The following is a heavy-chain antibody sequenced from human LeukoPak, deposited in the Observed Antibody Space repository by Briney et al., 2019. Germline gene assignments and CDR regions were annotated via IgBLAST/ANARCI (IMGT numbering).Heavy chain of an antibody. V-gene: IGHV3-7*01. J-gene: IGHJ3*01. D-gene: IGHD3-16*01. CDR1: GFIFSTYW. CDR3: ARPAYTAAYDL. CDR2: MKGDGSEI. Sequence: GGSLRLSCAASGFIFSTYWMMWARQAPGKGLEWVANMKGDGSEIHYVDSVKGRFTISRDNAKNSLSLQMNSLRPEDTAVYYCARPAYTAAYDLWGQGTMVTVSS.